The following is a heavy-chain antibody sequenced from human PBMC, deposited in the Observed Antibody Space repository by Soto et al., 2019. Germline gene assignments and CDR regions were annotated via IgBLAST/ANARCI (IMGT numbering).Heavy chain of an antibody. CDR3: ARVEYDYVWGSYRP. D-gene: IGHD3-16*02. CDR2: IYYSGST. Sequence: SETLSLTXTVSGGSISSGGYYWSWIRQHPGKGLEWIGYIYYSGSTYYNPSLKSRVTISVDTSKNQFSLKLSSVTAADTAVYYCARVEYDYVWGSYRPWGQGTLVTVSS. J-gene: IGHJ5*02. CDR1: GGSISSGGYY. V-gene: IGHV4-31*03.